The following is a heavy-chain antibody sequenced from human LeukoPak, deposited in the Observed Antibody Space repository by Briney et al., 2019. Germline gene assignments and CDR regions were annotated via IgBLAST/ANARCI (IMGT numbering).Heavy chain of an antibody. CDR3: AREWLRLPDY. CDR1: GFTFSSYS. V-gene: IGHV3-21*01. CDR2: ISSSSSYI. D-gene: IGHD5-12*01. J-gene: IGHJ4*02. Sequence: GGSLRLSCGASGFTFSSYSMNWVRQAPGKGLEWVSSISSSSSYIYYAGSVKGRFTISRDNAKNSLYLQMNSLRAEDTAVYYCAREWLRLPDYWGQGTLVTVSS.